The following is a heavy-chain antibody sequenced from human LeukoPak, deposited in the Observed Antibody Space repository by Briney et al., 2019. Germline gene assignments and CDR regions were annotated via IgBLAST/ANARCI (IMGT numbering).Heavy chain of an antibody. CDR2: IRSKAYGGTT. CDR1: GFTFGDYA. Sequence: PGGSLRLSCTASGFTFGDYAMSWFRQAPGKGLEWVGFIRSKAYGGTTEHAASVKGRFTISRDDSKSIAYLQMNSLKTEDTAVYYCTSSIAVADMFGASYYFDYWGQGTLVTVSS. V-gene: IGHV3-49*03. J-gene: IGHJ4*02. D-gene: IGHD6-19*01. CDR3: TSSIAVADMFGASYYFDY.